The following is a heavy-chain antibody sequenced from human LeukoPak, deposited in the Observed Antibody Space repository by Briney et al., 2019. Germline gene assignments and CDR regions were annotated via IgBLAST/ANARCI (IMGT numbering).Heavy chain of an antibody. CDR2: ISGSGGST. V-gene: IGHV3-23*01. Sequence: GGSLRLSCAAFGFTFSSYAMSWVRQAPGKGLEWVSAISGSGGSTYYADSVKGRFTISRDNPKNTLYLQMNSLRAEDTAVYYCAKLLYSSSPGDYWGQGTLVTVSS. D-gene: IGHD6-6*01. J-gene: IGHJ4*02. CDR1: GFTFSSYA. CDR3: AKLLYSSSPGDY.